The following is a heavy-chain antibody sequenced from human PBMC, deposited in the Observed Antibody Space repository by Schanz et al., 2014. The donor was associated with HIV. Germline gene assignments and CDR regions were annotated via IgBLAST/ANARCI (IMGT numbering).Heavy chain of an antibody. CDR1: GGTFSSFA. V-gene: IGHV1-69*01. D-gene: IGHD3-3*02. CDR3: AKSPIFGDVIFYGMDV. Sequence: QVQLVQSGVEVKKPGASVKVSCKASGGTFSSFAISWVRQAPGQGLEWMGGLIPSFRLRTYAQKLQGRVTIDADESASTAYMELNSLRSDDTAVYYCAKSPIFGDVIFYGMDVWGQGTTVTVSS. J-gene: IGHJ6*02. CDR2: LIPSFRLR.